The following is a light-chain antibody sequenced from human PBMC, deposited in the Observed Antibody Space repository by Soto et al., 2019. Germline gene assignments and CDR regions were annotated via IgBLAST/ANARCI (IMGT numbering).Light chain of an antibody. Sequence: DIVMTQSPDSLAVSLGERATINCKSSQSVLYSSNNKNYLAWYQQKPGQPPKLLIYWASTRESGVPDRFSGSGSGTDFILSISTLQAEDVAVYHCQQYFTSPQTFGQGTKVEIK. CDR1: QSVLYSSNNKNY. CDR2: WAS. J-gene: IGKJ1*01. CDR3: QQYFTSPQT. V-gene: IGKV4-1*01.